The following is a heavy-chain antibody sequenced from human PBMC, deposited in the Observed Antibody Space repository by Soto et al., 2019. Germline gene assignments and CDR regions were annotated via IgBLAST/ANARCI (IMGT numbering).Heavy chain of an antibody. V-gene: IGHV1-24*01. CDR1: GYTLTELS. CDR3: ATGLVGPPRAVRAFPALRAAICSSAP. J-gene: IGHJ2*01. D-gene: IGHD2-15*01. CDR2: FDPEDGET. Sequence: ASVKVSCKVSGYTLTELSMHWVRQAPGKGLEWMGGFDPEDGETIYAQKFQGRVTMTEDTSTDTAYMELSSLRSEDTAVYYCATGLVGPPRAVRAFPALRAAICSSAPWGSGTQLT.